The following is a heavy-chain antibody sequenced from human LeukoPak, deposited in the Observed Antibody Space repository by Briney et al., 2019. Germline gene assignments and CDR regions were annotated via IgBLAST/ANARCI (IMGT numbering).Heavy chain of an antibody. CDR2: ISYDGSNK. Sequence: GGSLRLSCAASGFTFSSYGMHWVRQAPGKGLEWVAVISYDGSNKYYADSVKGRFTVSRDNSKNTLYLQMDSLRIEDTAAYYCARGRIVGTPSGWLDPWGQGTLVTVSS. V-gene: IGHV3-30*03. CDR3: ARGRIVGTPSGWLDP. CDR1: GFTFSSYG. J-gene: IGHJ5*02. D-gene: IGHD1-26*01.